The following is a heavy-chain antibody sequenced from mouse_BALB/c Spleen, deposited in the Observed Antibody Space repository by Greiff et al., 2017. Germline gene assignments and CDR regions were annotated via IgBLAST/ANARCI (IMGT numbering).Heavy chain of an antibody. J-gene: IGHJ3*01. CDR3: NGREAPFAY. Sequence: EVQLQQSGAELVRPGASVKLSCTASGFNIKDYYMHWVKQRPEQGLEWIGWIDPENGDTEYAPKFQGKATMTADTSSNTAYLQLSSLTSEDTAVYYCNGREAPFAYWGQGTLVTVSA. CDR1: GFNIKDYY. CDR2: IDPENGDT. D-gene: IGHD3-2*02. V-gene: IGHV14-4*02.